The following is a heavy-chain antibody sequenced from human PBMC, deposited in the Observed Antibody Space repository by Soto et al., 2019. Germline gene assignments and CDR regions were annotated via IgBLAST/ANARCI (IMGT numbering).Heavy chain of an antibody. V-gene: IGHV3-11*01. Sequence: GSLRLSCAASGYTFSDYYMSWIRQAPGKGLEWISYIDTSSTKIYYADSVEGRFTISRDNAKNSLYLEMNSLRDEDTAVYYCASHYDMWSGYLSPVDYWGQGTLVTVSS. D-gene: IGHD3-3*01. J-gene: IGHJ4*02. CDR1: GYTFSDYY. CDR3: ASHYDMWSGYLSPVDY. CDR2: IDTSSTKI.